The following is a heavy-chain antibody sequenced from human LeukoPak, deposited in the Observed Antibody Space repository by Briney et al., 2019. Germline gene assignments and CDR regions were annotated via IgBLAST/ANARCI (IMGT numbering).Heavy chain of an antibody. CDR2: IRSKTNSGTT. J-gene: IGHJ4*02. Sequence: GGSLRLSCAASGLTFNNAWMNWVRQAPGKGLEWVGRIRSKTNSGTTDYAAPVKGRLIISRDDSKNTLYLQMNRPKTEDTAVYYCTTDITNGPGSYAFDYWGQGNLVTLSS. CDR3: TTDITNGPGSYAFDY. V-gene: IGHV3-15*01. D-gene: IGHD3-10*01. CDR1: GLTFNNAW.